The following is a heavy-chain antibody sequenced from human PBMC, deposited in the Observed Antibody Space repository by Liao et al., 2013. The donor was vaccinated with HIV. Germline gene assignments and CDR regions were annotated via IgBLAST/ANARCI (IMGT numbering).Heavy chain of an antibody. CDR3: TTAFKVGIFDN. Sequence: QVQLQESGPGLVKSSETLSLTCTVSGGSISGYYWSWIRQIPGKGLEWIGYIHYSGSTNYNPSFKSRVTIAVDMSKNQVSLKLRSVTAADTAVYFCTTAFKVGIFDNWGQGTLVTVAS. J-gene: IGHJ4*02. CDR2: IHYSGST. CDR1: GGSISGYY. D-gene: IGHD2-21*01. V-gene: IGHV4-59*01.